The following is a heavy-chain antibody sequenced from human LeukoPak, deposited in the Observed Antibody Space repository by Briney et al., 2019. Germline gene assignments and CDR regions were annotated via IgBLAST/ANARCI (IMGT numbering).Heavy chain of an antibody. CDR3: ASRIYYDSSGYYLDDAFDI. D-gene: IGHD3-22*01. J-gene: IGHJ3*02. Sequence: ASVKVSCKASGYTFTGYYMHWVRQAPGQGLEWMGRINPNSGGTNYAQKFQGRVTMTRDTSISTAYMELCRLRSDDTAVYYCASRIYYDSSGYYLDDAFDIWGQGTMVTVSS. V-gene: IGHV1-2*06. CDR2: INPNSGGT. CDR1: GYTFTGYY.